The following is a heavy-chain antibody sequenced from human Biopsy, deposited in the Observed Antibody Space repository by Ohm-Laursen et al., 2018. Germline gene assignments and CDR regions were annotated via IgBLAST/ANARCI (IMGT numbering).Heavy chain of an antibody. D-gene: IGHD5-12*01. CDR2: IYFTGRT. V-gene: IGHV4-59*08. CDR3: ARLGSGDYFPTFFDF. J-gene: IGHJ4*02. Sequence: GTLSLTCTVSGGPIDSYYWSWIRQPPGKALEWIGYIYFTGRTSYNPSLKSRVTISVDTSKSQFSLKLTSATVGDTAVYYCARLGSGDYFPTFFDFWGQGALVTVSS. CDR1: GGPIDSYY.